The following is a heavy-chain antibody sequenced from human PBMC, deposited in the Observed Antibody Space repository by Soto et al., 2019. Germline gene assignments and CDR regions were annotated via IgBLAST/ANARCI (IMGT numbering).Heavy chain of an antibody. CDR1: GFTFSSYA. V-gene: IGHV3-23*01. Sequence: PXGSLRLSCAASGFTFSSYAMSWVRQAPGKGLEWVSAISGSGGSTYYADSVKGRFTISRDNSKNTLYLQMNSLRAEDTAVYYYAKEKYYYDSSGYYPLWGQGTLVTVSS. CDR3: AKEKYYYDSSGYYPL. J-gene: IGHJ4*02. D-gene: IGHD3-22*01. CDR2: ISGSGGST.